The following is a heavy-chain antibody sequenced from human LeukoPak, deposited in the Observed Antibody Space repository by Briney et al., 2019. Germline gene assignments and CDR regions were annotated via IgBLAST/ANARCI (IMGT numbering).Heavy chain of an antibody. CDR2: ISSSSSYI. V-gene: IGHV3-21*03. J-gene: IGHJ3*02. Sequence: GGSLRLFCAASGFAFSSYSMNWLRQAPGKGLEWFSSISSSSSYIYYADSVKGRFNISRDNAKNSLYLQMNSLRAEDIAVFFRAGDGIRYFDGAFDIWGQGTMVTVSS. D-gene: IGHD3-9*01. CDR1: GFAFSSYS. CDR3: AGDGIRYFDGAFDI.